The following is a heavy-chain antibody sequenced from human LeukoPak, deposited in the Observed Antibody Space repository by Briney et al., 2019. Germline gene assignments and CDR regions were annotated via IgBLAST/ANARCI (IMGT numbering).Heavy chain of an antibody. Sequence: PGGSLRLSCAASGFTFSDYYMSWIRQAPGKGLEWVSYISSSGSTIYYADSVKGRFTISRDNAKNSLYLQMNSLRAEDTAVYYCARESPYYHFWSGYHNYYYMEVWGKGPTVTVSS. CDR2: ISSSGSTI. D-gene: IGHD3-3*01. CDR3: ARESPYYHFWSGYHNYYYMEV. V-gene: IGHV3-11*04. CDR1: GFTFSDYY. J-gene: IGHJ6*03.